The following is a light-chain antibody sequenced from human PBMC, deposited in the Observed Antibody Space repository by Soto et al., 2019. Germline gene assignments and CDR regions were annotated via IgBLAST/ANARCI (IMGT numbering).Light chain of an antibody. V-gene: IGKV3-20*01. Sequence: EVVLTQSPGPLSLSPGERATLSCRASQSVSNNYLAWYQQKPGQSPKLLIFGSSDRATGIPDRFSGSGSGTDFTLTISSLEPEDFAVYYCQQYGSSPPYTFGHGTKLEIK. CDR1: QSVSNNY. J-gene: IGKJ2*01. CDR2: GSS. CDR3: QQYGSSPPYT.